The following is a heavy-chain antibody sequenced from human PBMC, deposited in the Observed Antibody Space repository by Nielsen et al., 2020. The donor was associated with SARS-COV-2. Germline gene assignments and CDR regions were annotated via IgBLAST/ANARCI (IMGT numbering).Heavy chain of an antibody. CDR2: ISSSSSYI. Sequence: GESLKISCAASGFRFIAYDMTRVRQAPGKGLEWVSSISSSSSYIYYADSVKGRFTISRDNAKNSLYLQMNSLRAEDTAVYYCARAGYYYDSSRDYYFDYWGQGTLVTVSS. D-gene: IGHD3-22*01. V-gene: IGHV3-21*01. CDR1: GFRFIAYD. CDR3: ARAGYYYDSSRDYYFDY. J-gene: IGHJ4*02.